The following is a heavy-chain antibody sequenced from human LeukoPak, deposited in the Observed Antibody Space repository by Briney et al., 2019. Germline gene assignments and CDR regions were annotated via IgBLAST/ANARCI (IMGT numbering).Heavy chain of an antibody. CDR2: ISGSGGST. CDR1: GFTFSSYA. D-gene: IGHD3-10*01. V-gene: IGHV3-23*01. CDR3: AKDSLAGSGSYVNWFDP. J-gene: IGHJ5*02. Sequence: GGSLRLSCEASGFTFSSYAMSWVRKAPGKGLDWASAISGSGGSTYYADSVKGRFTISRDNSKNTLYLQMNSLRAEDTAVYYCAKDSLAGSGSYVNWFDPWGQGTLVTVSS.